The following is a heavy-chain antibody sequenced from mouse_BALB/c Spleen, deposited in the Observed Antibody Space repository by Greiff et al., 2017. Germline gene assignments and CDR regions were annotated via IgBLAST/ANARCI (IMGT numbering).Heavy chain of an antibody. V-gene: IGHV3-2*02. Sequence: VQLKQSGPGLVKPSQSLSLTCTVTGYSITSDYAWNWIRQFPGNKLEWMGYISYSGSTSYNPSLKSRISITRDTSKNQFFLQLNSVTTEDTATYYCARFTTVPPYWYFDVWGAGTTVTVSS. CDR3: ARFTTVPPYWYFDV. D-gene: IGHD1-1*01. CDR2: ISYSGST. CDR1: GYSITSDYA. J-gene: IGHJ1*01.